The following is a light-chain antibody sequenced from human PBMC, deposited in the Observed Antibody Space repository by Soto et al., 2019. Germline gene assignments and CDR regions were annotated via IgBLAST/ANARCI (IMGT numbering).Light chain of an antibody. J-gene: IGLJ3*02. CDR1: TGPVTTGHY. V-gene: IGLV7-46*01. Sequence: QAVVTQEPSLTVSPGGTVTPTCGSSTGPVTTGHYPYWFQHKPGQAPRTVIYDTNKKHSWTPARFSASLLGGKAALTLSGAQPEDEAEYYCLLSYSGARVFGGGTKLTVL. CDR3: LLSYSGARV. CDR2: DTN.